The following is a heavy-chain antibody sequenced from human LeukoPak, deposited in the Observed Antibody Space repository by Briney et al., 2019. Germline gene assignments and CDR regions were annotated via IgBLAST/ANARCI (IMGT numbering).Heavy chain of an antibody. D-gene: IGHD1-1*01. CDR2: FDPEDGET. CDR3: ATAEQYTTGSLGYYYYMDV. J-gene: IGHJ6*03. Sequence: ASVKVSCKVSGYTLTELSMHWVRQAPGKGLEWMGGFDPEDGETIYAQKFQGRVTMTEDTSTDTAYMELSSLRSEDTAVYYCATAEQYTTGSLGYYYYMDVWGKGTTVTVSS. V-gene: IGHV1-24*01. CDR1: GYTLTELS.